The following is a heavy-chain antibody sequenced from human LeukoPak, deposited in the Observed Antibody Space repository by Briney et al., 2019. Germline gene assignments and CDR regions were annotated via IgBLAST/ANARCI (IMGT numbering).Heavy chain of an antibody. J-gene: IGHJ4*02. Sequence: GGSLRLSCAASGFTVSSNYMSWVRQAPGKGLEWVSVIYSGGSTYYADSVKGRFTISRDNSKNTLYLQMNSLKTEDTAVYYCTSIWFGEPYWGQGTLVTVSS. CDR3: TSIWFGEPY. V-gene: IGHV3-66*01. D-gene: IGHD3-10*01. CDR2: IYSGGST. CDR1: GFTVSSNY.